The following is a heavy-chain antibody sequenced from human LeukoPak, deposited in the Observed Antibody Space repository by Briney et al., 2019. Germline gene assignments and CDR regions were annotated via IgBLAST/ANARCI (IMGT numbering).Heavy chain of an antibody. V-gene: IGHV1-2*06. CDR3: ARDWQGYCSGGSCYPTSDY. D-gene: IGHD2-15*01. Sequence: ASVKVSCKASGYTFTGYYMHWVRQAPGQGLEWMGRINPNSGGTNYAQKFQGRVTMTRDTSISTAYMELSRLRPDDTAVYYCARDWQGYCSGGSCYPTSDYWGQGTLVTVSS. CDR1: GYTFTGYY. CDR2: INPNSGGT. J-gene: IGHJ4*02.